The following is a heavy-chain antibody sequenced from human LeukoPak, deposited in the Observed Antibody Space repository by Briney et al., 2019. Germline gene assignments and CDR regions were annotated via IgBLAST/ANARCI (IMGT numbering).Heavy chain of an antibody. J-gene: IGHJ1*01. V-gene: IGHV4-59*01. Sequence: SETLSLTCTVSGGSISTYYWSWIRQPPGKGLEWIGYIYYTGSTNYNPSLKSRVTISVDTSKNQFSLKLSSVTAADTAVYYCARYGSGSYRQCVYWGRGTLVTVSS. D-gene: IGHD3-10*01. CDR3: ARYGSGSYRQCVY. CDR1: GGSISTYY. CDR2: IYYTGST.